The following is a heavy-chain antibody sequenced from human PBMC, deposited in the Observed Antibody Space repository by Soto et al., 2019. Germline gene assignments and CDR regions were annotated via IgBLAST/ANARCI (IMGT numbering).Heavy chain of an antibody. V-gene: IGHV4-30-2*01. J-gene: IGHJ3*01. CDR1: GGFLIPGAYS. Sequence: SGGFLIPGAYSLCLLLHQPGKGLEWIGYIYHSGNTYYNPSLKSRVTILVDRSKNQFSLKLTSVTAADTAVYYCASFYFECSGYHRDLYAFSGQG. CDR2: IYHSGNT. D-gene: IGHD6-25*01. CDR3: ASFYFECSGYHRDLYAF.